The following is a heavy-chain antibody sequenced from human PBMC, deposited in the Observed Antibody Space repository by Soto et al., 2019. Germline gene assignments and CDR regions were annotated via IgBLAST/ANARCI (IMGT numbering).Heavy chain of an antibody. D-gene: IGHD1-26*01. J-gene: IGHJ4*02. CDR1: GFTFSSYA. CDR3: TTDSYSSTTIVRFDY. CDR2: ISGSGGST. Sequence: PGGSLRLSCAASGFTFSSYAMSWVRQAPGKGLEWVSAISGSGGSTYYADSVKGRFTISRDNSKNTLYLQMNSLRAEDTAVYYCTTDSYSSTTIVRFDYWGQGTVVTVSS. V-gene: IGHV3-23*01.